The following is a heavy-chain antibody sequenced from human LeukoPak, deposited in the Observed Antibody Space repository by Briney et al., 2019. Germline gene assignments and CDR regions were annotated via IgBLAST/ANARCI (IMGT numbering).Heavy chain of an antibody. J-gene: IGHJ4*02. CDR3: ARELDAYKFIDF. CDR2: ISSSSTTI. Sequence: GGSLRLSCAASGFTFSRSTMIWVRQAPGKGLEWISYISSSSTTIYYADSVKGRFTISRDNARNSLYLQMNSVRAEDTAVYYCARELDAYKFIDFWGQGTLITVSS. D-gene: IGHD5-24*01. V-gene: IGHV3-48*01. CDR1: GFTFSRST.